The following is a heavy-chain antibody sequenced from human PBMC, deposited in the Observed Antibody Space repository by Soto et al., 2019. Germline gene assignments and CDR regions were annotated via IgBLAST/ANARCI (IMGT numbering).Heavy chain of an antibody. Sequence: GASVKVSCKASGFTFTSSSMQWVRHARGQRLEWIGWIVVGSGNTNYAQKFQERVTITRDMSTSTAYMELSSLRSEDTAVYYCAASFELELLPMDVWGKGTTVTVSS. CDR3: AASFELELLPMDV. V-gene: IGHV1-58*02. CDR2: IVVGSGNT. D-gene: IGHD1-7*01. J-gene: IGHJ6*03. CDR1: GFTFTSSS.